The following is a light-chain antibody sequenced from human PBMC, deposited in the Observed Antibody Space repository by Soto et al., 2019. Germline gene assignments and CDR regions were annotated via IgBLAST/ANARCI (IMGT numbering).Light chain of an antibody. CDR3: SSYTGSRTPLYF. Sequence: QSVLTQPASVSGSPGQSITISCTGTSSDVGGYNYVSWYQQHPGKAPKLMIYDVSNRPSGVSNRFSGSKSGNTASLTISGLQAEDEAVYNFSSYTGSRTPLYFLGTGTRSP. V-gene: IGLV2-14*01. CDR2: DVS. J-gene: IGLJ1*01. CDR1: SSDVGGYNY.